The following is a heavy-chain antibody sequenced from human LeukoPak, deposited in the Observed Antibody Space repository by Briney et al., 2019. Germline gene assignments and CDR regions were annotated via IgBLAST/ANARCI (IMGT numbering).Heavy chain of an antibody. V-gene: IGHV1-2*02. Sequence: ASVKVSCKASGYTFTGYYMHWVRQAPGQGLEWMGWINPNSGGTNYAQKFQGMVTMTGDTSISTAYMELSRLRSDDTAVYYCAREDYYDSSGYSNWFDPWGQGTLVTVSS. CDR1: GYTFTGYY. CDR3: AREDYYDSSGYSNWFDP. J-gene: IGHJ5*02. CDR2: INPNSGGT. D-gene: IGHD3-22*01.